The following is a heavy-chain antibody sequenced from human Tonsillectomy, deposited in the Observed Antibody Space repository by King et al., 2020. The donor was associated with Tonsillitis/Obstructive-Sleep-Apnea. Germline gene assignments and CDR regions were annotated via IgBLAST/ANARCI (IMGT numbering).Heavy chain of an antibody. CDR1: GGSISYYY. V-gene: IGHV4-59*01. J-gene: IGHJ3*02. Sequence: QLQESGPGLVKPSETLSLTCTVSGGSISYYYWSWIRQPPGKGLEWIGYISYSGSTNYNPSLKSRITISVDTSKSQFSLKLSSVTAADTAVYCCARDGGEFCFWSGSLPHDAFDICGQGTMVTVSS. D-gene: IGHD3-3*01. CDR3: ARDGGEFCFWSGSLPHDAFDI. CDR2: ISYSGST.